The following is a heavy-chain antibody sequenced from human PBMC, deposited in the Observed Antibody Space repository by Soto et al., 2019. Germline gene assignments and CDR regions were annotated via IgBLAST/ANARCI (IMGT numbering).Heavy chain of an antibody. Sequence: PGGSLRLSCAASEFTFRSYLMHWVRQSPGKGLVWVSRISGDGISTNYADSVKGRFTISRDNAKNTVYLQIDSLRAEDTAVYYCARSLTGTFGAFHLWGQGTMVTV. CDR1: EFTFRSYL. D-gene: IGHD1-7*01. CDR3: ARSLTGTFGAFHL. J-gene: IGHJ3*01. CDR2: ISGDGIST. V-gene: IGHV3-74*01.